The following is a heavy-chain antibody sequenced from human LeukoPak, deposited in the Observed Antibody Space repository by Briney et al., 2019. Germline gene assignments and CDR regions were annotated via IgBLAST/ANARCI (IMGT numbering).Heavy chain of an antibody. CDR2: ISYDGSNK. Sequence: GGSLRLSCAASGFTFSSYAMHWVRQAPGKGLEWVAVISYDGSNKYYADSVKGRFTISRDNSKNTLYLQMNSLRAEDTAVYYCARDPLTGDYYYGMDVWGQGTTVTVSS. D-gene: IGHD7-27*01. V-gene: IGHV3-30-3*01. J-gene: IGHJ6*02. CDR3: ARDPLTGDYYYGMDV. CDR1: GFTFSSYA.